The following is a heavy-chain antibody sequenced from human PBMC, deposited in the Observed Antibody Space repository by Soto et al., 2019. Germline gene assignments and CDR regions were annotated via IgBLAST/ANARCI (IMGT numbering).Heavy chain of an antibody. V-gene: IGHV4-31*03. Sequence: QVQLQESGPGLVKPSQTLSLTCTVSGGSINSGGYYWTWIRQYPGKALEWIGHVYYTGTPYYSPSLRSRVSISLDTSKSQVSLKLNSVTAADTAVYYCARDYKIPDGPGYYYYALDVWGQGTTVTVSS. D-gene: IGHD3-10*01. CDR3: ARDYKIPDGPGYYYYALDV. CDR2: VYYTGTP. CDR1: GGSINSGGYY. J-gene: IGHJ6*02.